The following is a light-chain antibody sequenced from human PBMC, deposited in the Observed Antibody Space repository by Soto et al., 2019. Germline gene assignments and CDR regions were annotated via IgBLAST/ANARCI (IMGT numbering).Light chain of an antibody. CDR1: SSNIGSNY. CDR3: ASWDDSLCGWV. J-gene: IGLJ3*02. CDR2: RNN. Sequence: QAVVTQPPSASGTPGQRVTISCSGSSSNIGSNYVYWYQQLPGTVPKLLIYRNNEWPSGVPDRFSGSKSGTSASLAISGLRSEDEADYYCASWDDSLCGWVFGGGTQLTVL. V-gene: IGLV1-47*01.